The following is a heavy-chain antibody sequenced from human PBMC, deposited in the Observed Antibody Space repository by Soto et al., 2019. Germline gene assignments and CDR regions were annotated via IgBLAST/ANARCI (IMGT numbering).Heavy chain of an antibody. CDR3: ARDFVPGRMVRGVSAFDI. CDR1: GYTFISYG. Sequence: QVQLVQSGAEVKKPGASVKVSCKASGYTFISYGISWVRQAPGQGLEWMGWISAYNGNTNYAQKVQGRVTMTTDTSTSTAYMELKSLRSDDTAVYYCARDFVPGRMVRGVSAFDICGQGTMVTVSS. CDR2: ISAYNGNT. D-gene: IGHD3-10*01. J-gene: IGHJ3*02. V-gene: IGHV1-18*04.